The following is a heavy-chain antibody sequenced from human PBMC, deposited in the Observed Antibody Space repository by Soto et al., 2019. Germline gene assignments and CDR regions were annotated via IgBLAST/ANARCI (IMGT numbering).Heavy chain of an antibody. J-gene: IGHJ4*02. V-gene: IGHV1-3*01. CDR2: INAGNGNT. CDR3: ARNMAIGTNGVCSDYFDY. Sequence: QVQLVQSGAEVKQPGASVKVSCEASGYTFTNYAMHWVRQAPGQRLEWMGWINAGNGNTKYSQKFQGRVTITRDTSASTAYMELSSLRSEDTAVYYCARNMAIGTNGVCSDYFDYWGQGTLVTVSS. CDR1: GYTFTNYA. D-gene: IGHD2-8*01.